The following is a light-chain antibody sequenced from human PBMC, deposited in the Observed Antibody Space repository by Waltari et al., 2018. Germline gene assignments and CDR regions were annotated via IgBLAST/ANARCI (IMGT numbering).Light chain of an antibody. CDR2: DAT. Sequence: QSALTQPPSVSGSPGQSVTISCTGTSIDVGRNTQVSWYQHYPGKAPRLMLFDATERASGVPARFSGSKSGNTASLTISGLQTEDEADYYCCSYAGRYVVFGGGTKVTVL. CDR3: CSYAGRYVV. V-gene: IGLV2-11*01. J-gene: IGLJ2*01. CDR1: SIDVGRNTQ.